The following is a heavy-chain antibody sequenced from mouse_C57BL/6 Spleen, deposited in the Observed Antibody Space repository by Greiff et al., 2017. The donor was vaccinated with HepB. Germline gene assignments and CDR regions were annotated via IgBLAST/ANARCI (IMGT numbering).Heavy chain of an antibody. CDR1: GYTFTSYW. J-gene: IGHJ3*01. V-gene: IGHV1-74*01. D-gene: IGHD2-4*01. CDR3: ASNFPHYDERFAY. CDR2: IHPSDSDT. Sequence: QVQLQQPGAELVKPGASVKVSCKASGYTFTSYWMHWVKQRPGQGLEWIGRIHPSDSDTNYNQKFKGKATLTVDKSSSTAYMQLSSLTFEDSAVYYCASNFPHYDERFAYWGQGTLVTVSA.